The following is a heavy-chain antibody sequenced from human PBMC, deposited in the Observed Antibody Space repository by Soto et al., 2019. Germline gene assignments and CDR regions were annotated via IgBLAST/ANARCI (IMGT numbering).Heavy chain of an antibody. J-gene: IGHJ6*02. V-gene: IGHV4-31*03. Sequence: PSETLSLTCTVSGGSISSGGYYGSWIRQHPGKGLEWIGYIYYSGSTYYNPSLKSRVTISVDTSKNQFSLKLSSVTAADTAVYYCARADGGLNYYYYYGMDVWGQGTTVTVSS. CDR2: IYYSGST. CDR1: GGSISSGGYY. CDR3: ARADGGLNYYYYYGMDV.